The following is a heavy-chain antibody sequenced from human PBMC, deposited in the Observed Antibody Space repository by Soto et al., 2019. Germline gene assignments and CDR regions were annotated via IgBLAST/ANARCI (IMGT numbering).Heavy chain of an antibody. CDR1: GDTFKNCV. CDR3: AAALGFGKLSVV. D-gene: IGHD3-10*01. Sequence: QVQVVQSGVEVRRPGSSVKVSCKASGDTFKNCVISWVRQAPGQGLEWMGGIIPLFGTTDFAQRFQGRLTITTDEPTPTASMELSRLRSEDTATYYCAAALGFGKLSVVWGQGTTVIVSS. CDR2: IIPLFGTT. V-gene: IGHV1-69*01. J-gene: IGHJ6*02.